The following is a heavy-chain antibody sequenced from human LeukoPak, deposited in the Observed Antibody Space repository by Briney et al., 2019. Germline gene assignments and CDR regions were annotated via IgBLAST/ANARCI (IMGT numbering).Heavy chain of an antibody. CDR3: ARSSEGRYYYDSSGFSYYYYYMDV. CDR1: GGSISSGLYY. V-gene: IGHV4-61*02. Sequence: SETLSLTCTVSGGSISSGLYYWSWIRQPAGTGLEWIGRIYTSGSTNYNPSLKSRVTISLDTSKNQFSLKLSSVTAAGTAVYYCARSSEGRYYYDSSGFSYYYYYMDVWGKGTTVTISS. CDR2: IYTSGST. J-gene: IGHJ6*03. D-gene: IGHD3-22*01.